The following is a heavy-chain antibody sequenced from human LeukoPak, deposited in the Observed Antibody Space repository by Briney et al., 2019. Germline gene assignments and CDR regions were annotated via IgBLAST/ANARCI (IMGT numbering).Heavy chain of an antibody. V-gene: IGHV3-48*01. J-gene: IGHJ4*02. D-gene: IGHD3-10*01. CDR2: ISSSGDNI. CDR1: GFTFSDYS. Sequence: GGSLRLSCAASGFTFSDYSMNWVRQAPGKGLEWISYISSSGDNIYYADSVKGRFTISRDNSKNTLYLQMNSLRAEDTAVYYCARGHGSGSYYDYWGQGTLVTVSS. CDR3: ARGHGSGSYYDY.